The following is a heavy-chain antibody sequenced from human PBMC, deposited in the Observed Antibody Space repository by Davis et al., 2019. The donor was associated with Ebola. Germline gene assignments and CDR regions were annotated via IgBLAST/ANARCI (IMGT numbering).Heavy chain of an antibody. V-gene: IGHV3-48*01. Sequence: GESLKISCAASGFTFSSYNMNWVRQAPGKGLEWVSYISTGSSTIYYADSVKGRFTISRDNSKNTLYLQMNSLRAEDTAVYYCAKDFPRTKWELRGWGQGTLVTVSS. J-gene: IGHJ4*02. CDR3: AKDFPRTKWELRG. D-gene: IGHD1-26*01. CDR1: GFTFSSYN. CDR2: ISTGSSTI.